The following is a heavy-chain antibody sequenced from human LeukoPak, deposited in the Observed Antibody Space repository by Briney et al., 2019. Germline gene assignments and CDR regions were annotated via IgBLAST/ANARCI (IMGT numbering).Heavy chain of an antibody. D-gene: IGHD6-19*01. CDR2: ISYDGSNK. J-gene: IGHJ4*02. CDR1: GFTFSSYG. V-gene: IGHV3-30*03. Sequence: GGSLRLSCAASGFTFSSYGMHWVRQAPGKGLEWVAVISYDGSNKYYADSVKGRFTISRDNSKNTLYLQMNSLRAEDTAVYYCAIFPVAVVGLDYWGQGTLVTVSS. CDR3: AIFPVAVVGLDY.